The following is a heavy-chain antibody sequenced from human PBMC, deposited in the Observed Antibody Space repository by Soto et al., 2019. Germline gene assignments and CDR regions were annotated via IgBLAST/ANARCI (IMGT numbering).Heavy chain of an antibody. CDR2: INHSGST. D-gene: IGHD2-2*01. V-gene: IGHV4-34*01. J-gene: IGHJ4*02. CDR3: ARVRLPAAIYPFDY. CDR1: GGSFSGYY. Sequence: PSETLSLTCAVCGGSFSGYYWSWIRQPPGKGLEWIGEINHSGSTNYNPSLKSRVTISVDTSKNQFSLKLSSVTAADTAVYYCARVRLPAAIYPFDYWGQGTLVTVSS.